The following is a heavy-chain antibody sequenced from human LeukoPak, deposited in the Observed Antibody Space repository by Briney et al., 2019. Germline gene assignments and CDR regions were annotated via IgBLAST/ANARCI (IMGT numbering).Heavy chain of an antibody. CDR2: IYYSGST. CDR1: GGSISSYY. V-gene: IGHV4-59*01. D-gene: IGHD3-22*01. Sequence: SETLSLTCTVSGGSISSYYWSWIRQSPGKGLEWIGYIYYSGSTNYNPSLKSRVTISVDTSKNQFSLKLSSVTAADAAVYYCAREDSSGSLNAFDIWGQGTMVTVSS. J-gene: IGHJ3*02. CDR3: AREDSSGSLNAFDI.